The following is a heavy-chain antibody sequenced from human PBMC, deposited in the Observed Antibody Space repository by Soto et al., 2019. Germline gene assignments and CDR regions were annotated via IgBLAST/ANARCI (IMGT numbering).Heavy chain of an antibody. D-gene: IGHD2-2*01. CDR2: ISAYNGNT. CDR1: GYTFTSYG. CDR3: AKDWLYCSSTSCYDLRDY. Sequence: QVQLVQSGAEVKKPGASVKVSCKASGYTFTSYGISWVRQAPGQGLEWMGWISAYNGNTNYAQKLQGRVTMTTDTSTSTAYMELRSLRSDDTAVYYCAKDWLYCSSTSCYDLRDYWGQGTLVTVSS. V-gene: IGHV1-18*01. J-gene: IGHJ4*02.